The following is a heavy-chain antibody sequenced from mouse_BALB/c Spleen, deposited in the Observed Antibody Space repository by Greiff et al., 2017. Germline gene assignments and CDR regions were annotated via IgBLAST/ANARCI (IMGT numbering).Heavy chain of an antibody. V-gene: IGHV1-31*01. J-gene: IGHJ3*01. CDR1: GYSFTGYY. CDR3: ARYEPSFAY. D-gene: IGHD2-12*01. Sequence: EVKLQESGPELVKPGASVKISCKASGYSFTGYYMHWVKQSHVKSLEWIGRINPYNGATSYNQNFKDKASLTVDKSSSTAYMELHSLTSEDSAVYYCARYEPSFAYWGQGTLVTVSA. CDR2: INPYNGAT.